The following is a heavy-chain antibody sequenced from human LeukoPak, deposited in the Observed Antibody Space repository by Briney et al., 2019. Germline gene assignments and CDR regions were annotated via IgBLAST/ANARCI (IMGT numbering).Heavy chain of an antibody. V-gene: IGHV4-59*01. CDR2: VDHTGST. D-gene: IGHD4-11*01. CDR1: GGSISSYY. Sequence: PSETLSLTCTVSGGSISSYYWTWIRQPPGKGLEWIGYVDHTGSTKFNPSLNGRVSISRDTSNNFFSLRLRSVTAADTAVYFCARGRVSSSTWYSTYYYFFYMDFWGKGTTVTVSS. J-gene: IGHJ6*03. CDR3: ARGRVSSSTWYSTYYYFFYMDF.